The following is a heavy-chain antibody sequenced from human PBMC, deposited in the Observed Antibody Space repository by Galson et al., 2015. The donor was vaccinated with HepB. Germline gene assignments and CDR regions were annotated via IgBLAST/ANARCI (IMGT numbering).Heavy chain of an antibody. CDR1: GDSVSSNSVT. V-gene: IGHV6-1*01. D-gene: IGHD4-17*01. Sequence: CAISGDSVSSNSVTWNWIRQSPSRGLEWLGRTYYRSRWYNDYAVSVKSRITINPDTSKNQFSLQLNSVTPEDTAVYYCARGLREMTVWGQGTLVTVSS. J-gene: IGHJ4*02. CDR2: TYYRSRWYN. CDR3: ARGLREMTV.